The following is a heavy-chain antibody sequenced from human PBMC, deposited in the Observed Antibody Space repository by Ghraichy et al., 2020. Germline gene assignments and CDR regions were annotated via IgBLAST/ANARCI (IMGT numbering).Heavy chain of an antibody. Sequence: SETLSLTCTVSGGSISSYYWSWIRQPPGKGLEWIGYIYYSGSTNYNPSLKSRVTISVDTSKNQFSLKLSSVTAADTAVYYCARVSPQFGFIDYWGQGTLVTVSS. CDR3: ARVSPQFGFIDY. V-gene: IGHV4-59*01. CDR1: GGSISSYY. J-gene: IGHJ4*02. D-gene: IGHD3-10*01. CDR2: IYYSGST.